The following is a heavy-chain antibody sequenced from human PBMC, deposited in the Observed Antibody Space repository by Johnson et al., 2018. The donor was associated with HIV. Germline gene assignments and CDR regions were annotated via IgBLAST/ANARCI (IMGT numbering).Heavy chain of an antibody. Sequence: VQLVESGGGLIQPGGSLRLSCAASGFTVSSNYMSWVRQAPGKGLEWVSGSNWNGGSTGYADSVKGRLTISRDNAKNTLYLQMNSLKTEDTAVYYCTTDREYCSGGSCYLNAFDIWGQGTMVTVSS. V-gene: IGHV3-53*01. D-gene: IGHD2-15*01. CDR2: SNWNGGST. CDR1: GFTVSSNY. CDR3: TTDREYCSGGSCYLNAFDI. J-gene: IGHJ3*02.